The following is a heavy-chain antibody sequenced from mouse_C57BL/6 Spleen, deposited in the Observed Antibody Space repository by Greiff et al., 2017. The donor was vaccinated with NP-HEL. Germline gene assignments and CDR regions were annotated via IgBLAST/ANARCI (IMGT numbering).Heavy chain of an antibody. CDR3: ARGRSVVAPIDY. J-gene: IGHJ2*01. D-gene: IGHD1-1*01. CDR1: GYTFTSYW. CDR2: IDPSDSYT. Sequence: QVQLQQPGAELVMPGASVKLSCKASGYTFTSYWMHWVKQRPGQGLEWIGEIDPSDSYTNYNQKFKGKSTLTVDKYSSTAYMQLSSLTSEDSAVYYCARGRSVVAPIDYWGQGTTLTVSS. V-gene: IGHV1-69*01.